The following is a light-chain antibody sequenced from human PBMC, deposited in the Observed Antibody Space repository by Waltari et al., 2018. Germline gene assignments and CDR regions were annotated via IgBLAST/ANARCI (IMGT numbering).Light chain of an antibody. Sequence: EIVLTQSPGTLSLSPGERATLFCRASQSVYNDYVAWYQTKPGQAPRLLMFVASSSATCIPARFSGSGSGTDFTLTSSRLEPEDFAVYYCQQYSSPPLTFGGRTRVEI. J-gene: IGKJ4*01. V-gene: IGKV3-20*01. CDR1: QSVYNDY. CDR2: VAS. CDR3: QQYSSPPLT.